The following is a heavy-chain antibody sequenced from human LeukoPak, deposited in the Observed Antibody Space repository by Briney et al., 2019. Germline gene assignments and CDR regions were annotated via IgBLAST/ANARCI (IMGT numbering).Heavy chain of an antibody. CDR2: IYTSGST. Sequence: SETLSLTCTVSGGSISSYYWSWIRQPAGKGLEWIGRIYTSGSTNYNPSLKSRVTMSVDTSKNQFSLKLSSVTAAGTAVYYCARDRPDTAMATFDYWGQGTLVTVSS. CDR1: GGSISSYY. CDR3: ARDRPDTAMATFDY. J-gene: IGHJ4*02. D-gene: IGHD5-18*01. V-gene: IGHV4-4*07.